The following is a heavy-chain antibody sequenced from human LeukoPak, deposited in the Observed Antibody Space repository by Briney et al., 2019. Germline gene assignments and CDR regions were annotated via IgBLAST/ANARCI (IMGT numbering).Heavy chain of an antibody. CDR3: ARDLTHYYGMDV. Sequence: GGSLRLSCAASGFTFSSYSMNWVCQAPGKGLEWVSSISSSSSYIYYADSVKGRFTISRDNAKNSLYLQMNSLRAEDTAVYYCARDLTHYYGMDVWGQGTTVTVSS. V-gene: IGHV3-21*01. J-gene: IGHJ6*02. CDR1: GFTFSSYS. CDR2: ISSSSSYI.